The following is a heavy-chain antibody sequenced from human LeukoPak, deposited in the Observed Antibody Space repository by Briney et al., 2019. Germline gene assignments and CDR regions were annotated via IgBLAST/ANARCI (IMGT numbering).Heavy chain of an antibody. CDR1: GDTVSGNSGA. J-gene: IGHJ4*02. D-gene: IGHD1-1*01. V-gene: IGHV6-1*01. CDR3: VRALERYYFDF. CDR2: TYYMSKWFH. Sequence: SQTLSLTCAISGDTVSGNSGAWIWIRQSPSRGLEWLGRTYYMSKWFHEYAVSVKGRIIISPDTANNQFSLHLSSVTADDTGVYYCVRALERYYFDFWGQGTLVTVSS.